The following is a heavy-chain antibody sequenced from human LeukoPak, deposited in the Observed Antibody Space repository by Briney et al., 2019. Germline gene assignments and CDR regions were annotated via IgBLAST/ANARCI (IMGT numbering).Heavy chain of an antibody. D-gene: IGHD6-13*01. CDR3: AKNLTAAASLRVDP. J-gene: IGHJ5*02. Sequence: QPGGSLRLSCATSGFTFTNYAMSWVRQAPGKGLEWVSAITASGGSTFYADSVKGRSTISRDNSKNTLYLQMNSLRAEDTAVYYCAKNLTAAASLRVDPWGQGTLVTVSS. CDR2: ITASGGST. CDR1: GFTFTNYA. V-gene: IGHV3-23*01.